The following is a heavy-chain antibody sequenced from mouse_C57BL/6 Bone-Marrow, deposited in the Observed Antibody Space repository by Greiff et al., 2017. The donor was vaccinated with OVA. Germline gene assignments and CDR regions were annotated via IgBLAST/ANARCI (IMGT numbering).Heavy chain of an antibody. Sequence: EVQLQQSGPELVKPGASVKISCKASGYSFTGYYMNWVKQSPEKSLEWIGEINPSTGGTTYNQKFKAKATLTVDNSSSTAYLQLKSLTSEDSAVYYCARCRLIYYGKFYWYFDVWGTGTTVTVSS. D-gene: IGHD2-1*01. J-gene: IGHJ1*03. CDR1: GYSFTGYY. CDR3: ARCRLIYYGKFYWYFDV. V-gene: IGHV1-42*01. CDR2: INPSTGGT.